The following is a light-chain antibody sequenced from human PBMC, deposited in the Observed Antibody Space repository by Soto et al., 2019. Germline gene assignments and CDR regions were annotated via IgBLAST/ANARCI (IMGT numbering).Light chain of an antibody. Sequence: QSGLTQPPSGSRSPGQSITIFCPGTSSDVGGYNYVSWYQQHPGKAPKLMIYDVSNRPSGVYNRFSGPKSGKTASLTISGLQAEDEADYYCSSYTSSSTLYVFGTGTKVTVL. V-gene: IGLV2-14*01. CDR1: SSDVGGYNY. CDR2: DVS. CDR3: SSYTSSSTLYV. J-gene: IGLJ1*01.